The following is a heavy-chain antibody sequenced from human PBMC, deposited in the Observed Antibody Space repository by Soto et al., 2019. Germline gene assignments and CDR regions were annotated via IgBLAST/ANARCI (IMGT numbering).Heavy chain of an antibody. CDR2: IRRSGST. D-gene: IGHD6-13*01. CDR1: DGSFNDYF. J-gene: IGHJ4*02. V-gene: IGHV4-34*01. CDR3: ARAIPSAWEVLAY. Sequence: SETLSLTCGVYDGSFNDYFWTWIRQPPGKGLEWIGEIRRSGSTYYNPSLGSRVTISVDTSKSQFSLRVTSVTAADTAVYYCARAIPSAWEVLAYWGQGTLVTVYS.